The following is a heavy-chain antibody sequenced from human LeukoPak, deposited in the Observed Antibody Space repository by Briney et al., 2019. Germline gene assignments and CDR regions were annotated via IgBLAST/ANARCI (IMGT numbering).Heavy chain of an antibody. J-gene: IGHJ6*02. V-gene: IGHV4-39*07. CDR1: GGSISSSSYY. CDR2: IYYSGST. Sequence: SETLSLTCTVSGGSISSSSYYWGWIRQPPGKGLEWIGSIYYSGSTYYNPSLKSRVTVSVDTSKNQFSLKLSSVTAADTAVYYCARDRLIAAAGTPSNGMDVWGQGTTVTVSS. D-gene: IGHD6-13*01. CDR3: ARDRLIAAAGTPSNGMDV.